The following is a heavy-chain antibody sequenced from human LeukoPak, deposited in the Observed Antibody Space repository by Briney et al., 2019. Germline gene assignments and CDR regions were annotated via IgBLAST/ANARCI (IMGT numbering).Heavy chain of an antibody. CDR2: ISSSGTTI. CDR1: GFTFSNYY. Sequence: PGGSLRLSCAASGFTFSNYYMSWIRQAPGKGLEWVSYISSSGTTIYYADSVKGRFTISRDNAKNSLYLQMNSLRAEDTAVYYCGREQWAGIHHWGQGTLVTVSS. CDR3: GREQWAGIHH. V-gene: IGHV3-11*01. J-gene: IGHJ5*02. D-gene: IGHD1-26*01.